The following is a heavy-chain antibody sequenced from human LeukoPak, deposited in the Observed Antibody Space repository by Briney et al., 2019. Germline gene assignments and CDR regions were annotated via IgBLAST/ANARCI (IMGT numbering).Heavy chain of an antibody. CDR3: ARKTQWLANWFDP. D-gene: IGHD6-19*01. CDR1: GFTFSNSG. V-gene: IGHV3-30*02. CDR2: IRFDGSSK. J-gene: IGHJ5*02. Sequence: GGSLRLSCAASGFTFSNSGMHWVRQAPGKGLEWVAFIRFDGSSKFYTDSVKGRFTISRDNSKNTLNLQMNSLRAEDTAVYYCARKTQWLANWFDPWGQGTLVTVSS.